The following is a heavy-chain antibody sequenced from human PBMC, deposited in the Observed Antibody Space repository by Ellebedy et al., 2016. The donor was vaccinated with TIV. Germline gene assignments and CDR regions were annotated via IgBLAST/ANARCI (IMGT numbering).Heavy chain of an antibody. CDR1: GFTFSNFA. D-gene: IGHD4-17*01. J-gene: IGHJ4*02. CDR2: ISGSASST. Sequence: GGSLRLSXAASGFTFSNFAMSWVRQAPGKGLEWVSTISGSASSTYYADSVKGRFTISRDNSKNTLYLQMNSLRAEDTAVYYCAKWSLPNYFDYWGQGTLVTVSS. CDR3: AKWSLPNYFDY. V-gene: IGHV3-23*01.